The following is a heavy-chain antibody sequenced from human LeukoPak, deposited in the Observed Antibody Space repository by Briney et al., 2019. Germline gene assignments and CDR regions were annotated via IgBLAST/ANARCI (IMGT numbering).Heavy chain of an antibody. CDR3: ARRGGYSSGYYYYYYYMDV. Sequence: NSSETLSLTCAVYGGSFSGYYWSWIRQPPGKGLEWIGEINHSGSTNYNPSLKSRVTISVDTSKNQFSLKLSSVTAADTAVYYCARRGGYSSGYYYYYYYMDVWGKGTTVTVSS. V-gene: IGHV4-34*01. J-gene: IGHJ6*03. CDR1: GGSFSGYY. D-gene: IGHD6-19*01. CDR2: INHSGST.